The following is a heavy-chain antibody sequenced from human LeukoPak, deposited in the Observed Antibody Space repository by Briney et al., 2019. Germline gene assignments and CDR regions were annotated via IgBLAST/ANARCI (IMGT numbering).Heavy chain of an antibody. CDR2: IRLDGSEK. J-gene: IGHJ4*02. CDR1: GFTFGKYW. CDR3: ARDQYDTWSRRGNFDS. D-gene: IGHD3-3*01. V-gene: IGHV3-7*03. Sequence: GGSLRLSCVASGFTFGKYWMSWVRQAPGKGLEWVANIRLDGSEKNYVDSVKGRFTISRDNTKNSLYLQMNSLRVEDTAVFYCARDQYDTWSRRGNFDSWGQGTLVIVSS.